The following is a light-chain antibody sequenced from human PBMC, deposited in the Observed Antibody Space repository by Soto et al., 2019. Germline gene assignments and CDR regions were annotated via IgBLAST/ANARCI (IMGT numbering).Light chain of an antibody. CDR3: KKRYGPPYT. V-gene: IGKV1-39*01. J-gene: IGKJ2*01. CDR2: AAS. CDR1: QSISDN. Sequence: EMTPSPSSLSASVGDRVTITCRASQSISDNVNWYQFQPGKAPKLLIYAASSLQTGVPSRFSGSGSGTDFALIISSLQPEDSATYYCKKRYGPPYTFGLGTKVEIK.